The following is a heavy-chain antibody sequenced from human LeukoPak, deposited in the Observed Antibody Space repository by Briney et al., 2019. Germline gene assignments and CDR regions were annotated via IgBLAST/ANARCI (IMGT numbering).Heavy chain of an antibody. CDR1: GASISSYY. D-gene: IGHD3-22*01. CDR3: ARHRYYYDSSGYYYQP. Sequence: PETLSLTCTVSGASISSYYWSWIRQPPGKGLEWIGYIYYSGSTNYNPSLKSRVTISVDTSKNQFSLRLSSVTAADTAVYYCARHRYYYDSSGYYYQPWGQGTLVTVSS. CDR2: IYYSGST. J-gene: IGHJ5*02. V-gene: IGHV4-59*01.